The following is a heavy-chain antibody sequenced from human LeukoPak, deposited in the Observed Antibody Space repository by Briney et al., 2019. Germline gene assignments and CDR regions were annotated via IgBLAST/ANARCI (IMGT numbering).Heavy chain of an antibody. J-gene: IGHJ4*02. V-gene: IGHV4-30-2*01. CDR1: GDSIRGNYY. CDR3: ARRAEGQLVFLS. D-gene: IGHD6-6*01. Sequence: SETLSLTCTVSGDSIRGNYYWNWIRQPPGKGLEWIGYIYHSGNTYYNPSLKSRVTISVDRSKNQFSLKLSSVTAADTAVYYCARRAEGQLVFLSWGQGTLVTVSS. CDR2: IYHSGNT.